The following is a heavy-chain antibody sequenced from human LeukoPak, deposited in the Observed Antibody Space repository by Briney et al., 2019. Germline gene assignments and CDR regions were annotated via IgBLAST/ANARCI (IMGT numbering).Heavy chain of an antibody. D-gene: IGHD6-13*01. CDR3: ARDFFPIVDSSWYEIGY. CDR1: GFTVSSNY. CDR2: IYSGGST. J-gene: IGHJ4*02. V-gene: IGHV3-53*05. Sequence: GGSLRLSCAASGFTVSSNYMSWVRQAPGKGLEWVSVIYSGGSTYYADSVKGRFTISRDNSKNTLYLQMDSLRSEDTAVYYCARDFFPIVDSSWYEIGYWGQGTLVTVSS.